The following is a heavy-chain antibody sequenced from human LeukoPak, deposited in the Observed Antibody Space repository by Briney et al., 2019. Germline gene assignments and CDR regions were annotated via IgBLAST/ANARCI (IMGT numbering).Heavy chain of an antibody. Sequence: PGGPLRLSCAASGFTFSSYARTWVRQAPGKGLEWVSSISDSSGHTYYADSVRGRFTISRDNSKNTVFLQMNSLRAEDTAIYYCAKDGVWQSYYFDYWGQGTLVTVSS. CDR2: ISDSSGHT. D-gene: IGHD6-19*01. J-gene: IGHJ4*02. V-gene: IGHV3-23*01. CDR3: AKDGVWQSYYFDY. CDR1: GFTFSSYA.